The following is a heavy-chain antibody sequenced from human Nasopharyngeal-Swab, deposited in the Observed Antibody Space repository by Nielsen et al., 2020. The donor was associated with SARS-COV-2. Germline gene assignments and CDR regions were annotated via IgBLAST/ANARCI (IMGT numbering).Heavy chain of an antibody. D-gene: IGHD2-8*01. V-gene: IGHV4-34*01. CDR1: GGSFSSYY. CDR2: INQSGST. J-gene: IGHJ6*03. CDR3: ARGLSGIVPSPFLGLGPYYSYYYMDV. Sequence: GSLRLSCVVYGGSFSSYYWGWIRQPPGKGLEWIAEINQSGSTNYNPSLRGRVTISVDTSKNQFSLRLTSVTAADTAVYYCARGLSGIVPSPFLGLGPYYSYYYMDVWGKGTTVTVSS.